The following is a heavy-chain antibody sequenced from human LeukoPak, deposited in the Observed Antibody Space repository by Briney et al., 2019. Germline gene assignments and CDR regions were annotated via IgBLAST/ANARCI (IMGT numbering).Heavy chain of an antibody. Sequence: PSETLPLTCTVFGGFITSYYWSWIRQPPGKGLEWIGYIYYSGSTNYNPSFKSRVTISVDTSKNQFSLNVNSVTAADTAVYYCARRNYYDSTFHDYWGQGILVTVSS. J-gene: IGHJ4*02. D-gene: IGHD3-22*01. CDR3: ARRNYYDSTFHDY. V-gene: IGHV4-59*08. CDR1: GGFITSYY. CDR2: IYYSGST.